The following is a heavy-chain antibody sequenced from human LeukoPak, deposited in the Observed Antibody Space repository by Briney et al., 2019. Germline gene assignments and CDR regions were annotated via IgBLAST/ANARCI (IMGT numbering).Heavy chain of an antibody. CDR2: IYYSGST. V-gene: IGHV4-39*01. Sequence: PSETLSLTCTVSGGSISSSSYYWGWIRQPPGKGLEWIGSIYYSGSTYYNPSLKSRVTISVDTSKNQFSLKLSSVTAADTAVYYCARRRSQDAFDIWGQGTMVTVSS. J-gene: IGHJ3*02. CDR3: ARRRSQDAFDI. CDR1: GGSISSSSYY.